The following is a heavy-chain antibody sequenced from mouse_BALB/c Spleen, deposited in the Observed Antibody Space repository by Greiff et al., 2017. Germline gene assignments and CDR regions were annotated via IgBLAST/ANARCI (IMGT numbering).Heavy chain of an antibody. CDR1: GYSITSDYA. D-gene: IGHD1-1*01. CDR2: ISYSGST. Sequence: EVQLQESGPGLVKPSQSLSLTCTVTGYSITSDYAWNWIRQFPGNKLEWMGYISYSGSTSYNPSLKSRISITRDTSKNQFFLQLNSVTTEDTATYYCARRGYGSYFDYWGQGTTLTVSS. J-gene: IGHJ2*01. V-gene: IGHV3-2*02. CDR3: ARRGYGSYFDY.